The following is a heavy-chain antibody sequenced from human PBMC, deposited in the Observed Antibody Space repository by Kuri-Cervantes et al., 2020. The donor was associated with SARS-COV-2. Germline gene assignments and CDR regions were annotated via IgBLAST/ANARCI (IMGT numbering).Heavy chain of an antibody. CDR1: GYTFTSYY. Sequence: ASVKASCKASGYTFTSYYMHWVRQAPGQGLEWMGIINPSGGSTSYAQKFQGRVTTTRDTSTSTVYMELSSLRSEDTAVYYCARGSAGGRYSNYVLDYWGQGTLVTVSS. D-gene: IGHD4-11*01. J-gene: IGHJ4*02. CDR3: ARGSAGGRYSNYVLDY. CDR2: INPSGGST. V-gene: IGHV1-46*01.